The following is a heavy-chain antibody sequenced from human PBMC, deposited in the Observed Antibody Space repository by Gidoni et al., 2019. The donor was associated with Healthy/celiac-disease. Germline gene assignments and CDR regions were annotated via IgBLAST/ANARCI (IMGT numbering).Heavy chain of an antibody. Sequence: QVQLVESGGGVVQPGRSLSLSCAASVFTFSSYGMHWVRQAPGKGLEWVAVIWYDGSNKYYADSVKGRFTISRDNSKNTLYLQMNSLRAEDTAVYYCARDGDGSGWYGPVLGGFDYWGQGTLVTVSS. V-gene: IGHV3-33*01. D-gene: IGHD6-19*01. CDR1: VFTFSSYG. CDR2: IWYDGSNK. CDR3: ARDGDGSGWYGPVLGGFDY. J-gene: IGHJ4*02.